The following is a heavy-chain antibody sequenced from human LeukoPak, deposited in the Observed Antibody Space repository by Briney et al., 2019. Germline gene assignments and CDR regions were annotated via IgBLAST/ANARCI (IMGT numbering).Heavy chain of an antibody. D-gene: IGHD3-10*01. Sequence: PGRALRLSCAASGFTFSTYPMHWVRQAPGKGLEGVAVMSFDGDSEYYSESVRGRLTFDRDNAKSPLYLQMTSPRPEDTAVYFCARHKSVGGIDHWGQGTLVTVS. J-gene: IGHJ1*01. CDR3: ARHKSVGGIDH. CDR1: GFTFSTYP. CDR2: MSFDGDSE. V-gene: IGHV3-30-3*01.